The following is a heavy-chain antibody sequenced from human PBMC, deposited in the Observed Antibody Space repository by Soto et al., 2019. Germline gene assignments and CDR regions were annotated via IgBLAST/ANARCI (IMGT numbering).Heavy chain of an antibody. D-gene: IGHD4-17*01. J-gene: IGHJ6*03. V-gene: IGHV4-59*08. Sequence: PSETLSLTCAVYGGSFSGYYWSWIRQPPGKGLEWIGYIYYSGSTNYNPSLKSRVTISVDTSKNQFSLKLSSVTAADTAVYYCASGPTRYGDYDYYYYYMDVWGKGTTVTVSS. CDR1: GGSFSGYY. CDR3: ASGPTRYGDYDYYYYYMDV. CDR2: IYYSGST.